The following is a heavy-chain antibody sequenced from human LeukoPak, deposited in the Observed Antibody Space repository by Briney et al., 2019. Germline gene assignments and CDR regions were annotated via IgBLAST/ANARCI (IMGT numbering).Heavy chain of an antibody. CDR2: IYYSGST. V-gene: IGHV4-31*03. D-gene: IGHD4-17*01. J-gene: IGHJ6*04. CDR1: GGSISGGGYY. Sequence: SQTLSLTCTVSGGSISGGGYYWSWIRQHPGKGLEWIGYIYYSGSTYYNPSLKSRVTISVDTSKNQFSLKLSSVTAADTAVYYCARVFGAYGDYYYYGMDVWGKGTTVTVSS. CDR3: ARVFGAYGDYYYYGMDV.